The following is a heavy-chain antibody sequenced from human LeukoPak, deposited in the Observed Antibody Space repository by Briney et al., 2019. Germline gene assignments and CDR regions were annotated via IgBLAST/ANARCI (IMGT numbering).Heavy chain of an antibody. D-gene: IGHD1-26*01. J-gene: IGHJ4*02. CDR2: IKQDGSEK. CDR3: AREGGWELQGAFDY. V-gene: IGHV3-7*01. Sequence: QPGGSLRLSCAASGFTFSSYWMSWVRQAPGKGLEWVANIKQDGSEKYYVDSVKGRFTISRDNAKNSLYLQMNSLRAEDTAVYYCAREGGWELQGAFDYWGQGTLVTVSS. CDR1: GFTFSSYW.